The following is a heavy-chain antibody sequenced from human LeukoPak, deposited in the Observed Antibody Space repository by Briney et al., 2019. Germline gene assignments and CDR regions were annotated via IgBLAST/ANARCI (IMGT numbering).Heavy chain of an antibody. Sequence: ASLRLSCKASGFTFTGYSMHWVRQAPGQGLEWVVWINPNSGATNYAQPFQGRFTMTRDTSMSTAYMELSRLRSDDTAVYYCARDLWFVDVGVSGYWGQGTLVTVSS. CDR3: ARDLWFVDVGVSGY. V-gene: IGHV1-2*02. CDR1: GFTFTGYS. D-gene: IGHD3-10*01. J-gene: IGHJ4*02. CDR2: INPNSGAT.